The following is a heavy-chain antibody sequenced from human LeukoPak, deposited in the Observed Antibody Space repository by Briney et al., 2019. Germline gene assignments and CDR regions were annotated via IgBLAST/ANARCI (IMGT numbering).Heavy chain of an antibody. D-gene: IGHD3-10*01. CDR3: ARVGIYYYGSKKAFDI. Sequence: SETLSLTCAVYGGSFIGYYWSWIRQPPGKGLEWIGEINHSGSTNYNPSLKSRVTISVDTSKNQFSLKLSSVTAADTAVYYGARVGIYYYGSKKAFDIWGQGTMVTVSS. CDR2: INHSGST. V-gene: IGHV4-34*01. J-gene: IGHJ3*02. CDR1: GGSFIGYY.